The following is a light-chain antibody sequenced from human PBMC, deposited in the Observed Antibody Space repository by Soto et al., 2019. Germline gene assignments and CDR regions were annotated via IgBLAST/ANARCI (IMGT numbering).Light chain of an antibody. J-gene: IGKJ1*01. CDR3: QQYGYSSWT. V-gene: IGKV3-20*01. Sequence: EIVLTQSPGTLSLSPGERATLSCRASQSVDSKYLAWYQQKPGQAPRILIFAASSRATSIPDRFSGSGSGTDFTLTISRLEPGDFAVYYCQQYGYSSWTFGQGTKVDIK. CDR1: QSVDSKY. CDR2: AAS.